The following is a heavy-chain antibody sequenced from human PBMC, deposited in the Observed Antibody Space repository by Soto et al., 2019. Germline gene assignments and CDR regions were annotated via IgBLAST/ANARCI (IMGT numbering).Heavy chain of an antibody. CDR3: ASLSANLYYYYGMDV. Sequence: ASVKVSCKASGYTFTSYGISWVRQAPGQGLEWMGWISAYNGNTNYAQKLQGRVTMTTDTSTSTAYMELRSLRSEDTAVYYCASLSANLYYYYGMDVWGQGTTVTVSS. D-gene: IGHD3-9*01. V-gene: IGHV1-18*01. J-gene: IGHJ6*02. CDR2: ISAYNGNT. CDR1: GYTFTSYG.